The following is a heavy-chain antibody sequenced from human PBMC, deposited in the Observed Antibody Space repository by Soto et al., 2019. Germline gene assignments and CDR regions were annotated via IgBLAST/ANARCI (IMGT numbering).Heavy chain of an antibody. CDR1: GGSFGKSA. Sequence: SVKVSCKASGGSFGKSAINWVRQTPGQGLEWLGGFIPVYRTPNYAQKFQGRVTITADESTGTAYMTLSSLASDDTTVYYCATGVIWIGYFTVDSWGQGTRVTVSS. CDR3: ATGVIWIGYFTVDS. V-gene: IGHV1-69*13. J-gene: IGHJ4*02. CDR2: FIPVYRTP. D-gene: IGHD3-3*01.